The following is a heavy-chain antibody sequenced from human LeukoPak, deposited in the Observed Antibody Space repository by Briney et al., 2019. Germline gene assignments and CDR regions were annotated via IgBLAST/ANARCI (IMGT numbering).Heavy chain of an antibody. Sequence: GGSLRLSCAASGFTFSKYWMLWVRQAPGKGLESVSRINTDGTVTTYADSVKGRFTVSRDNADNTMSLQMNSVRDEDTAVYYCARVARRYCSGGSCYSDYWGQGTLVTVSS. V-gene: IGHV3-74*01. D-gene: IGHD2-15*01. J-gene: IGHJ4*02. CDR3: ARVARRYCSGGSCYSDY. CDR2: INTDGTVT. CDR1: GFTFSKYW.